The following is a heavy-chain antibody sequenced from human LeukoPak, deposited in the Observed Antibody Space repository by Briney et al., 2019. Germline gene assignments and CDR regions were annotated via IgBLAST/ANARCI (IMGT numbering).Heavy chain of an antibody. D-gene: IGHD1-14*01. CDR2: IYTSGST. CDR1: GGSISSYY. V-gene: IGHV4-4*07. Sequence: SETLSLTCTVSGGSISSYYWSWIRQPPGKGLEWIGFIYTSGSTNYNPSLKSRVTMSVDTSKNQFSLKLSSVTAADTAVYYCARSRNCWFDPWGQGTLVTVSS. J-gene: IGHJ5*02. CDR3: ARSRNCWFDP.